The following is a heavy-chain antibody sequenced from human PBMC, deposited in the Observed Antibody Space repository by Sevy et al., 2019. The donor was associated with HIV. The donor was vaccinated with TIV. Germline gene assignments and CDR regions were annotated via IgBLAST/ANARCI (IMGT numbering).Heavy chain of an antibody. D-gene: IGHD1-26*01. Sequence: GGSLRLSCAASAFTFSSYAMSWVRQAPGKGLEWVSAISGSGGTKYYADSVKGRFTISSVNSKNTLYLQMNSLGAEDTAVYYCAKVGRPDAFDIWGQGTMVTVSS. J-gene: IGHJ3*02. CDR2: ISGSGGTK. V-gene: IGHV3-23*01. CDR3: AKVGRPDAFDI. CDR1: AFTFSSYA.